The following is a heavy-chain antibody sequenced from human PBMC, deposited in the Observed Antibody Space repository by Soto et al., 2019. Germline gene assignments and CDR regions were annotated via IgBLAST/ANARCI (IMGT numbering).Heavy chain of an antibody. CDR3: VLGYSGYAVYFDY. D-gene: IGHD5-12*01. CDR2: INSDGSSI. V-gene: IGHV3-74*01. Sequence: EVQLVESGGGLVQPGGSLRLSCAGSGFTFSSYWIHWVRQTPGKGLVWVSRINSDGSSISYADSVKGRFTISRDNAKNTLYLQMNNQRAEDTAVDYCVLGYSGYAVYFDYWGQGTLVTVSS. J-gene: IGHJ4*02. CDR1: GFTFSSYW.